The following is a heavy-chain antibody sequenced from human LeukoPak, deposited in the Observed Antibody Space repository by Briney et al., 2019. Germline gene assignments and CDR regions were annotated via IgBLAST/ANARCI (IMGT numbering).Heavy chain of an antibody. J-gene: IGHJ5*02. V-gene: IGHV1-24*01. D-gene: IGHD3-22*01. Sequence: ASVKVSCKVSGYTLTELSMHWVRQAPGKGPEWMGVFNPEDGETIYAQKFQGRVTMTEDTSTGTAYMELSSLRSEDTAVYYCATYYYRFDPWGQGTLVTVSS. CDR1: GYTLTELS. CDR3: ATYYYRFDP. CDR2: FNPEDGET.